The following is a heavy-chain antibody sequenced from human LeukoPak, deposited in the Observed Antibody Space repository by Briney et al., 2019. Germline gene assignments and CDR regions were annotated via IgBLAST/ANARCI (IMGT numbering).Heavy chain of an antibody. Sequence: GSLRLSCAASGFTFSNYAMSWVRQPPGKGLEWIGSIYYSGSTYYNPSLKSRVTISVDTSKNQFSLKLSSVTAADTAVYYCARPSYDILTGYYNVDYWGQGTLVTVSS. V-gene: IGHV4-39*01. J-gene: IGHJ4*02. CDR1: GFTFSNYA. CDR2: IYYSGST. CDR3: ARPSYDILTGYYNVDY. D-gene: IGHD3-9*01.